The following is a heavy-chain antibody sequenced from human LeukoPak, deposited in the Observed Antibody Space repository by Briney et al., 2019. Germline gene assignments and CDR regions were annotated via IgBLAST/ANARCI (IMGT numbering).Heavy chain of an antibody. Sequence: ASVTDSCKASGYTFTGYYMHWVRQAPGQGVEWMGWINPNSCGTNYPQKFQGRATMTRDTSISTAYMELRRLRSDDTAVYYCARNWGYSDYGYCYYSMDVWGQGTTVTVCS. J-gene: IGHJ6*02. D-gene: IGHD4-11*01. V-gene: IGHV1-2*02. CDR3: ARNWGYSDYGYCYYSMDV. CDR2: INPNSCGT. CDR1: GYTFTGYY.